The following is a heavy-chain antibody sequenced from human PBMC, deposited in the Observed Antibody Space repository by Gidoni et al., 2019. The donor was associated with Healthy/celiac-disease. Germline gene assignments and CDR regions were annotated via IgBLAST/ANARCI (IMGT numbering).Heavy chain of an antibody. Sequence: QVQLVESGGGVVQPGRSLRLSCAASGFTFSSYAMHWVRQAPGKGLEWVAVISYDGSNKYYADSVKCRFTISRDNSKNTLYLQMNSLRAEDTAVYYCASPRFLEWLSPGFDYWGQGTLVTVSS. CDR2: ISYDGSNK. V-gene: IGHV3-30-3*01. CDR1: GFTFSSYA. CDR3: ASPRFLEWLSPGFDY. J-gene: IGHJ4*02. D-gene: IGHD3-3*01.